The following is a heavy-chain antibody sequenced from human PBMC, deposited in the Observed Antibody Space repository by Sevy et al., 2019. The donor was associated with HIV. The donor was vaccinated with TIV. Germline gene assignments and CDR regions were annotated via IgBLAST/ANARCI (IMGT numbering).Heavy chain of an antibody. CDR1: GFTFSNAW. CDR2: IKSKTDGGTT. V-gene: IGHV3-15*01. Sequence: GGSLRLSCAASGFTFSNAWMSWVRQAPGKGLEWVGRIKSKTDGGTTDYAAPVKGRFTISRDDSKNTQYLQMNSLKTEDTAVYYCTTDTAYCGGDCYSDAFDIWGQGTMVTVSS. CDR3: TTDTAYCGGDCYSDAFDI. J-gene: IGHJ3*02. D-gene: IGHD2-21*02.